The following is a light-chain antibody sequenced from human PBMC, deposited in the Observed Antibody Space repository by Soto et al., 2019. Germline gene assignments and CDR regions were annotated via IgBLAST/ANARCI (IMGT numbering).Light chain of an antibody. V-gene: IGKV1D-16*01. CDR3: QHYNIYPLT. CDR1: QDINSY. CDR2: AAS. J-gene: IGKJ4*01. Sequence: DVQMTQSPSSLSASVGDRVTITCRASQDINSYLAWYQQKPGNAPKSLIYAASSLQTGVPSRFSGSESGTGFTLTINNLQPEDSATYYCQHYNIYPLTFGGGTKVEIK.